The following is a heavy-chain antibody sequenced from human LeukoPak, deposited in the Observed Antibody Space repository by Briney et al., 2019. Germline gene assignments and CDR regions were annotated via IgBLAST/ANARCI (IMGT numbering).Heavy chain of an antibody. CDR3: ARNTTSYCSSTSCAPHNWFDP. CDR2: IYHSGST. Sequence: SETLSLTCTVSGYSISSGYYWGWIRQPPGKGLEWIGSIYHSGSTYYNPSLKSRVTISVDTSKNQFSLKLSSVTAADTAVFYCARNTTSYCSSTSCAPHNWFDPWGQGTLVTVSS. V-gene: IGHV4-38-2*02. J-gene: IGHJ5*02. CDR1: GYSISSGYY. D-gene: IGHD2-2*01.